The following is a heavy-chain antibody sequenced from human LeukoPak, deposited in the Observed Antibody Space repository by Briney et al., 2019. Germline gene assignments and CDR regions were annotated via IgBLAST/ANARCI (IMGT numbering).Heavy chain of an antibody. V-gene: IGHV3-49*04. D-gene: IGHD3-9*01. CDR1: GFTFGDYA. CDR2: IRSKAYGGTT. J-gene: IGHJ6*04. CDR3: TRDALRYFDWSFSNYYYGMDV. Sequence: PGGSLRLSCTASGFTFGDYAMSWVRQAPGKGLEWVGFIRSKAYGGTTEYAASVKGRFTISRDDSKSIAYLQMNSLKTEDTAVYYCTRDALRYFDWSFSNYYYGMDVWGKGTTVTVSS.